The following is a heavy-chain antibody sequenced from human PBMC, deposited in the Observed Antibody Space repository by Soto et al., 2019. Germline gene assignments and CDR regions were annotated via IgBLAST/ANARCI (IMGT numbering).Heavy chain of an antibody. CDR1: GASLNSGNYY. CDR2: IYVTGAA. V-gene: IGHV4-31*03. Sequence: SETLSLTCSVSGASLNSGNYYWSWIRQVPGKGLERIGHIYVTGAAYYNPSLRDRITISQDTSERQFSLNLRLVTAADTAVYYCARLRVATNHYKWFDPWGQGTLVTVSS. CDR3: ARLRVATNHYKWFDP. D-gene: IGHD5-12*01. J-gene: IGHJ5*02.